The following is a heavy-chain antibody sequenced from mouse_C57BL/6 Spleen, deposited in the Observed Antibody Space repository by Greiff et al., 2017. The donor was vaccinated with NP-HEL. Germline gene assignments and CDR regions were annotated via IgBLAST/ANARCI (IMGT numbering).Heavy chain of an antibody. CDR1: GYTFTSYW. D-gene: IGHD1-2*01. CDR3: ARSQDGDWYFDV. Sequence: QVQLKESGAELVRPGSSVKLSCKASGYTFTSYWMDWVKQRPGQGLEWIGNIYPSDSETHYNQKFKDKATLTVDKSSSTAYMQLSSLTSEDSAVYYCARSQDGDWYFDVWGTGTTVTVSS. V-gene: IGHV1-61*01. CDR2: IYPSDSET. J-gene: IGHJ1*03.